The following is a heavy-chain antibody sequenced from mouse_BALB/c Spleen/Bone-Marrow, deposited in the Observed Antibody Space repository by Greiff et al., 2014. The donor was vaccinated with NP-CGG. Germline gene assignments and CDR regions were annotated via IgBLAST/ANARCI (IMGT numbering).Heavy chain of an antibody. CDR1: GFTFSSYA. D-gene: IGHD2-4*01. V-gene: IGHV5-9-3*01. CDR3: ARHGITRLLDY. Sequence: EVKLMESGGGLVKPGGSLKLSCAASGFTFSSYAMSWVRQTPEKRLEWVATISSGGSYTYYPDSVKGRFTISRDNAKNTLYLQMSSLRSGDTAMYYCARHGITRLLDYWGQGTTLTVSS. CDR2: ISSGGSYT. J-gene: IGHJ2*01.